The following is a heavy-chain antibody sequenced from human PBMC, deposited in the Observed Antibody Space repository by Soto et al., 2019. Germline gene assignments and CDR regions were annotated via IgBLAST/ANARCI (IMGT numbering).Heavy chain of an antibody. V-gene: IGHV1-69*02. Sequence: QVQLVQSGAEVKKPGSSVKVSCKASGGTFSSYTISWVRQAPGQGLEWMGRIIPILGIANYAQKFQGRVTITADKSTSTAYMELSSLRSEDTAVYYCASGVIGGGACYSYLLCPGSVAFDIWGQGTMVTVSS. CDR3: ASGVIGGGACYSYLLCPGSVAFDI. J-gene: IGHJ3*02. D-gene: IGHD2-21*02. CDR1: GGTFSSYT. CDR2: IIPILGIA.